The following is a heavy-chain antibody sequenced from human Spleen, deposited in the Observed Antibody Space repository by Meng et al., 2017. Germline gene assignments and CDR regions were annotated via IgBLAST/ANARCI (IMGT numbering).Heavy chain of an antibody. CDR2: ISSTGSTI. V-gene: IGHV3-11*04. CDR1: GFYFSNAW. D-gene: IGHD4-17*01. CDR3: ASYGDYSTEYFQH. Sequence: GESLKISCAASGFYFSNAWMSWVRQAPGKGLEWVSYISSTGSTIYYADSVKGRFTISRDNAKNSLYLQMNSLRAEDTAVYYCASYGDYSTEYFQHWGQGTLVTVSS. J-gene: IGHJ1*01.